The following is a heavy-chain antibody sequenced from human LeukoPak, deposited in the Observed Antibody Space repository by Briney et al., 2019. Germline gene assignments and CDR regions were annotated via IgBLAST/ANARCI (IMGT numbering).Heavy chain of an antibody. Sequence: GGSLRLSCAASGFTFWSYSMNGVRQAPGKGREGVSSISSRKSYIDYADSLKGRFTLTRDNPKKSLYLQMTSLRAEDTAVYYCARDSPYCSSTICYPQQYFDYWGQGTLVTVSS. J-gene: IGHJ4*02. CDR1: GFTFWSYS. V-gene: IGHV3-21*01. CDR2: ISSRKSYI. CDR3: ARDSPYCSSTICYPQQYFDY. D-gene: IGHD2-2*01.